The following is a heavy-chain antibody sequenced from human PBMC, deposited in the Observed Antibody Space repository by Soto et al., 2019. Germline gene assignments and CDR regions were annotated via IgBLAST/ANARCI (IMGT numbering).Heavy chain of an antibody. CDR3: ARKAPIVVVPAHPPTPFDP. CDR1: GYTFTSYA. CDR2: INAGNGNT. V-gene: IGHV1-3*01. Sequence: GASVKVSCKASGYTFTSYAMHWVRQAPGQRLEWMGWINAGNGNTKYSQKFQGRVTITRDTSASTAYMELSSLRSEDTAVYYCARKAPIVVVPAHPPTPFDPWGQGTLVTVSS. J-gene: IGHJ5*02. D-gene: IGHD2-2*01.